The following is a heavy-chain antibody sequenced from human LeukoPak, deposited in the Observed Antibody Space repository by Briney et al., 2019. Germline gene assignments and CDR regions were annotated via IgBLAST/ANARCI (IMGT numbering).Heavy chain of an antibody. V-gene: IGHV4-59*01. CDR2: IYYSGST. CDR3: ARSGKYYDAIDY. D-gene: IGHD3-3*01. Sequence: SEPLSLTCTVSGGSISRYYWSWIRQPPRKGLEWIGYIYYSGSTNYNPSLKSRVTILIDTSKNQFSLNLSSVTAADTAVYYCARSGKYYDAIDYWGQGTLVTVSS. J-gene: IGHJ4*02. CDR1: GGSISRYY.